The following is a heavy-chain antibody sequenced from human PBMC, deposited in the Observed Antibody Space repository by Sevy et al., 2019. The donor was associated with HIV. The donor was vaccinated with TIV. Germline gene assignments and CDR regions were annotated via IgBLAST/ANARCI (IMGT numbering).Heavy chain of an antibody. V-gene: IGHV3-30*04. CDR1: GFTFSSYA. Sequence: GGSLRLSCAASGFTFSSYAMHWVRQAPGKGLEWVAVISYDGSNKYYADSVKGRFTISRDNSKNTLYLQMNSLIAEDTAVYYCAIDLDYWGQGTLVTVSS. CDR3: AIDLDY. CDR2: ISYDGSNK. J-gene: IGHJ4*02.